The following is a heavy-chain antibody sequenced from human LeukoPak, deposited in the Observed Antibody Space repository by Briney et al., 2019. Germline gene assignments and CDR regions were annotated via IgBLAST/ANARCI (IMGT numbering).Heavy chain of an antibody. Sequence: PGGSLRLSCAASGFTFSDLYMGWVRPAPGEGLELVGRTRNKLNSNNAEYAASVKGRFTISRDDSKNSLYLQMNSLKTEDTAVYFCARSHYQSSDYFDQDAFDIWGEGTMVTVSS. CDR3: ARSHYQSSDYFDQDAFDI. CDR2: TRNKLNSNNA. CDR1: GFTFSDLY. V-gene: IGHV3-72*01. D-gene: IGHD3-22*01. J-gene: IGHJ3*02.